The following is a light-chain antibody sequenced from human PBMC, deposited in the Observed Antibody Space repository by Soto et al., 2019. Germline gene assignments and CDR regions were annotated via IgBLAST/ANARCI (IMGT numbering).Light chain of an antibody. V-gene: IGLV1-44*01. CDR2: SNN. CDR1: SSNIGSNT. CDR3: AAWDDSLNGYV. Sequence: QSVLTQPPSAPGTPGQRVTISCSGSSSNIGSNTVNWYQQLPGTAPKLLIYSNNQRPSGVPDRFSGSKSGTSASLAISGLQSEEEADYYCAAWDDSLNGYVFGPGTKVTVL. J-gene: IGLJ1*01.